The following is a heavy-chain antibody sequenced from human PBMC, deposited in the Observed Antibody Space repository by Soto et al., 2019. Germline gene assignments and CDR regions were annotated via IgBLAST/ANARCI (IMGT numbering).Heavy chain of an antibody. V-gene: IGHV3-23*01. Sequence: EVQLLESGGGLVQPGGSLRLSCTASGFTFGSYAMSWVRQAPGKGLEWVSGITDGGGSKFYADSVQGRFTISRDNSKNTLSLRMSSLTAEDTAIYYCAKVGLFRNGYMGVVRGDYWGQGTLVTVSA. J-gene: IGHJ4*02. CDR3: AKVGLFRNGYMGVVRGDY. D-gene: IGHD2-2*02. CDR2: ITDGGGSK. CDR1: GFTFGSYA.